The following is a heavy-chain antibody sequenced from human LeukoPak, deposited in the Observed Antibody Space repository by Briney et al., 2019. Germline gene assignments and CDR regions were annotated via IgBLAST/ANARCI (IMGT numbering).Heavy chain of an antibody. CDR2: INPNSGGT. CDR3: ARTLIAAPVDY. Sequence: GASVKVSCKXSGYTFTGDYMHWVRQAPRQGLEWMGWINPNSGGTSYAQKFQGRVTMTRDTSISTAYMELSRLRSDDTAVYYCARTLIAAPVDYWGQGALVTVSS. J-gene: IGHJ4*02. CDR1: GYTFTGDY. V-gene: IGHV1-2*02. D-gene: IGHD6-6*01.